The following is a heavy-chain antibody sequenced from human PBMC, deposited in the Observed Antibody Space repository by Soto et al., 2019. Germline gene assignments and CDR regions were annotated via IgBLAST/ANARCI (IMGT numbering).Heavy chain of an antibody. CDR3: TREPSWGALDI. J-gene: IGHJ3*02. D-gene: IGHD7-27*01. V-gene: IGHV3-7*01. CDR1: GFSSSDYW. CDR2: INGDGSDR. Sequence: ELQLVQSGGGLAQPGGSLRLSCIASGFSSSDYWMAWIRQVPGKGLEWVAAINGDGSDRGYLESVEGRFTISRDNANSSVFLHLNTLTAEDPDVYFCTREPSWGALDIWGQGTRVTVSS.